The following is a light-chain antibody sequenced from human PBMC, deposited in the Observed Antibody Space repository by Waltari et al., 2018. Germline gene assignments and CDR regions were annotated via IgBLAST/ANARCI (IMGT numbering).Light chain of an antibody. V-gene: IGKV3-20*01. J-gene: IGKJ5*01. CDR2: DTS. CDR3: QQYADSPIT. CDR1: QRISAS. Sequence: EIVLTQSPGTLSLSPGERATLSCRACQRISASLSWYQQKLGQPPRLLIYDTSNRAIGIPDRFSGSGSGTDFTLTINRLEPEDFAVYFCQQYADSPITFGLGTRLDIK.